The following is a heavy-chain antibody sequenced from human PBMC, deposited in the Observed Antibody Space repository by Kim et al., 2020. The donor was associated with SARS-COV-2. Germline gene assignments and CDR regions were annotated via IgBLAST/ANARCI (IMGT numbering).Heavy chain of an antibody. CDR3: ARALYGDYTQVDWFDP. V-gene: IGHV4-38-2*02. D-gene: IGHD4-17*01. CDR1: GYSISSGYY. Sequence: SETLSLTCTVSGYSISSGYYWGWIRQPPGKGLEWIGSIYHSGSTYYNPSLKSRVTISLDTSKNQFSLKLSSVTAADTAVYYCARALYGDYTQVDWFDPWGQGTLVTVSS. J-gene: IGHJ5*02. CDR2: IYHSGST.